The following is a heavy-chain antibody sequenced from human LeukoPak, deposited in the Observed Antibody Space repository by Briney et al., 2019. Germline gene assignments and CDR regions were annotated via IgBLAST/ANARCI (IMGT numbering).Heavy chain of an antibody. CDR2: IKSNTDGATT. CDR3: TSHYGSGGF. J-gene: IGHJ4*02. D-gene: IGHD3-10*01. CDR1: GFTFSGYW. Sequence: PGGSLRLSCADSGFTFSGYWMNWVRQAPGKGLEWVGRIKSNTDGATTDYTAPVKGRFTISRDDSKNTLYLQMSSLETEDTAVYYCTSHYGSGGFWGQGTLVTVSS. V-gene: IGHV3-15*07.